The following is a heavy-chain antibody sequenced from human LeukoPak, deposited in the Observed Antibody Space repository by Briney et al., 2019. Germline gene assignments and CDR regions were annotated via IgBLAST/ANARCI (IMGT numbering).Heavy chain of an antibody. CDR2: IYYSGST. CDR1: GGSISSGGYY. Sequence: PSQTLSLTCTVSGGSISSGGYYWSWIRQHPGKGLEWIGYIYYSGSTYYNPSLKSRVTISVDTSKNQFSLKLSSVTAADTAVYYCARQQSDTSLFDPWGQGTLVTVSS. D-gene: IGHD2-21*02. V-gene: IGHV4-31*03. J-gene: IGHJ5*02. CDR3: ARQQSDTSLFDP.